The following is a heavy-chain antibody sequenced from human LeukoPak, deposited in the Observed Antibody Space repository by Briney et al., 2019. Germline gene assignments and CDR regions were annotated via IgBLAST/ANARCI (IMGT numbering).Heavy chain of an antibody. J-gene: IGHJ4*02. V-gene: IGHV3-30*03. CDR1: GFTFSSYG. CDR2: ISYDGSNK. Sequence: PGGSLRLSCAASGFTFSSYGMHWVRQAPGKGLEWVAVISYDGSNKYYADSVKGRFTISRDSSKNTLYLQMNSLRAEDTAVHYCECYDSSGYPDYWGQGTLVTVSS. D-gene: IGHD3-22*01. CDR3: ECYDSSGYPDY.